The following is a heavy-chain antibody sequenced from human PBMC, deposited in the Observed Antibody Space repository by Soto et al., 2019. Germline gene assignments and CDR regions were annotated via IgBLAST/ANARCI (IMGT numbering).Heavy chain of an antibody. CDR2: IHYSGATP. J-gene: IGHJ4*02. CDR3: ARGGPDLATIGGFDY. D-gene: IGHD3-16*01. V-gene: IGHV1-46*01. Sequence: ASVKVSCKASGYTFTNYYMHGGLQAPGQGLEGMGVIHYSGATPTYAQKFQGRLTMARDTSTSTVYVELSSLTSEDTAVYYCARGGPDLATIGGFDYWGQGTLVTVSS. CDR1: GYTFTNYY.